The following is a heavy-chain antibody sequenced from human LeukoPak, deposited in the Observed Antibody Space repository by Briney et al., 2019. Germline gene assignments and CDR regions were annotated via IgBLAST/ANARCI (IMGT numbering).Heavy chain of an antibody. Sequence: GGSLRLSCAVSRFTFSSYAMSWVRQAPGKGLEWVSAISGSGGSTYYADSVKGRFTISRDNSKNTLYLQMNSLRAEDTAVYYCAKDGIAARPLNWFDPWGQGTLVTVSS. CDR3: AKDGIAARPLNWFDP. J-gene: IGHJ5*02. CDR2: ISGSGGST. V-gene: IGHV3-23*01. CDR1: RFTFSSYA. D-gene: IGHD6-6*01.